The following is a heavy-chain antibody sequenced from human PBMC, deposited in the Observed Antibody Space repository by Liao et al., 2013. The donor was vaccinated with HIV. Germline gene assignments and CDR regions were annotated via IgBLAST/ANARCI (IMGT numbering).Heavy chain of an antibody. J-gene: IGHJ3*02. V-gene: IGHV4-30-4*08. CDR1: GGSISSADYY. Sequence: QVQLQESGPGLVKPSQTLSLTCTVSGGSISSADYYWSWIRQPPGKGLEWIGYIYYSGSTYYNPSLKSRVTISVDTSKNQFSLKLSSVTAADTAVYYCARVGLDTDMVEIEDALDIWGQGTMVTVSS. CDR2: IYYSGST. CDR3: ARVGLDTDMVEIEDALDI. D-gene: IGHD5-18*01.